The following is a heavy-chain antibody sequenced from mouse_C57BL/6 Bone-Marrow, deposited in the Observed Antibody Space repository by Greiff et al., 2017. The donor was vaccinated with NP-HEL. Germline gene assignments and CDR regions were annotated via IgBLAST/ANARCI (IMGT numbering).Heavy chain of an antibody. CDR3: ARQGLSSSWSLYFDV. D-gene: IGHD1-1*01. J-gene: IGHJ1*03. CDR2: IDPNSGGT. CDR1: GYPFTSYW. V-gene: IGHV1-72*01. Sequence: VHLHQPGAELVKPGASVKLSCKASGYPFTSYWLHWVKQRPGRGLEWIGMIDPNSGGTKYNAQFKSKDTLTVDKHSSTAYMQLSSLTSEDSAVYYCARQGLSSSWSLYFDVWGTGTTVTVSS.